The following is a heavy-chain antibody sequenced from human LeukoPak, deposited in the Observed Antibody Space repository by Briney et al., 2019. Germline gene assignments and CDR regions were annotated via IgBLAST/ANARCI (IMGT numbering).Heavy chain of an antibody. CDR1: GGSFSGYY. J-gene: IGHJ4*02. D-gene: IGHD4-11*01. V-gene: IGHV4-34*01. CDR3: ARFRSTVPKALDY. Sequence: PSETLSLTCAVYGGSFSGYYWSWIRQPPGKGLEWIGEINHSGSTNYNPSLKSRVTISVDTSKNQFSLKLSSVTAADTAVYYCARFRSTVPKALDYWGQGTLVTVSS. CDR2: INHSGST.